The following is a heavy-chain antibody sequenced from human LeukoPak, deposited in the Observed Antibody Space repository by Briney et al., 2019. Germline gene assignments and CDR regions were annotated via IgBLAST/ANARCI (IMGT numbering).Heavy chain of an antibody. Sequence: PSETLSLTCAVSGGFLSRGDYYWAWIRQPPGKGQQWIGSIYYSGTTYYNPFLKSRLTISGDSSKNQFSLKLSSVTTADTAVYYCARHASGWYTDWGQGTLVTVSS. J-gene: IGHJ1*01. CDR2: IYYSGTT. D-gene: IGHD6-19*01. CDR3: ARHASGWYTD. CDR1: GGFLSRGDYY. V-gene: IGHV4-39*01.